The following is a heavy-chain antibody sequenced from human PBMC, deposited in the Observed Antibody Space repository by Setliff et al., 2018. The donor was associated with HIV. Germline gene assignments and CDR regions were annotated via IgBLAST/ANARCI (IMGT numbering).Heavy chain of an antibody. J-gene: IGHJ4*02. CDR3: AGDYAGSGRPFDY. CDR1: GDSVRSSRYY. D-gene: IGHD6-19*01. V-gene: IGHV4-61*02. Sequence: SETLSLTCTVSGDSVRSSRYYWCWIRQPAGMGLEWIGRFDSSGGTDYNPSLKSRVTISKDTSKNQLSLKLTSVTAADTAVYFCAGDYAGSGRPFDYWGQGTLVTVSS. CDR2: FDSSGGT.